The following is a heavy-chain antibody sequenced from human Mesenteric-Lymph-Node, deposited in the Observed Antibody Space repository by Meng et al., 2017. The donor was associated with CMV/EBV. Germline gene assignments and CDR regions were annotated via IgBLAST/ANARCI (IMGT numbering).Heavy chain of an antibody. Sequence: ITFISCWMSWVRRATGKGLEWVGRIKSKADGGTADYAAPVKGRITISRDDSKNTLYLQVHSLKTEDTAVYYCTTDGDGYNYSGFDYWGQGTLVTVSS. V-gene: IGHV3-15*01. CDR3: TTDGDGYNYSGFDY. J-gene: IGHJ4*02. D-gene: IGHD5-24*01. CDR2: IKSKADGGTA. CDR1: ITFISCW.